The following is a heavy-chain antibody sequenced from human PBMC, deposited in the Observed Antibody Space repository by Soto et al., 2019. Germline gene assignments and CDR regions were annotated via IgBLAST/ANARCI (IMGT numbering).Heavy chain of an antibody. D-gene: IGHD5-12*01. CDR2: TYSRSKWYN. Sequence: PSQTLSLPCAISGDSVSSNTAPWNWVRQSPSRGLEWLGRTYSRSKWYNDYAVSVKSRIIINPDTSKNQFSLQLNSVTPEDTAVYYCAKGDNLGPKTGYAFDPWGQGILVTVSS. V-gene: IGHV6-1*01. CDR1: GDSVSSNTAP. CDR3: AKGDNLGPKTGYAFDP. J-gene: IGHJ5*02.